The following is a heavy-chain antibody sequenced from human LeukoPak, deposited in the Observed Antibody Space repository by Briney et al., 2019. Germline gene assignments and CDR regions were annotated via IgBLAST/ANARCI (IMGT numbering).Heavy chain of an antibody. V-gene: IGHV1-69*05. J-gene: IGHJ6*02. CDR3: ARFKGFSGGGYGMDV. Sequence: ASVKVSCKASGGTFSSYAISWVRQAPGQGLEWMGGIIPIFGTANYAQKFQGRVTITRDTSASTAYMELSSLRSEDTAVYYCARFKGFSGGGYGMDVWGQGTTVTVSS. CDR2: IIPIFGTA. D-gene: IGHD2-15*01. CDR1: GGTFSSYA.